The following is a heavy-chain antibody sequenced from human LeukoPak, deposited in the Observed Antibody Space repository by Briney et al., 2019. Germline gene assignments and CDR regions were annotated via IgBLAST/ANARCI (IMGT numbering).Heavy chain of an antibody. CDR2: IYTSGST. CDR1: GGSTSSYY. J-gene: IGHJ3*02. CDR3: ARGLITMIVVSHFDI. Sequence: SETLSLTCTVSGGSTSSYYWSWIRQPPGKGLEWIGYIYTSGSTNYNPSLKSRVTISVDTSKNQFSLKLSSVTAADTAVYYCARGLITMIVVSHFDIWGQGTMVTVSS. D-gene: IGHD3-22*01. V-gene: IGHV4-4*08.